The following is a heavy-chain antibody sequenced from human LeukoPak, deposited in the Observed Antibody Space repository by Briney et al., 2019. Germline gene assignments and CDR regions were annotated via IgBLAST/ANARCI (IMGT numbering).Heavy chain of an antibody. Sequence: ASVKVSCKASGGTFSSYAISWVRQAPGQGLEWMGGIIPIFGTANYAQKFQGRVTITADESTSTAYMELSSLRSEDTAVYYCAREADRDGYKNFDYWGQGTLVTVSS. CDR2: IIPIFGTA. CDR1: GGTFSSYA. CDR3: AREADRDGYKNFDY. D-gene: IGHD5-24*01. J-gene: IGHJ4*02. V-gene: IGHV1-69*13.